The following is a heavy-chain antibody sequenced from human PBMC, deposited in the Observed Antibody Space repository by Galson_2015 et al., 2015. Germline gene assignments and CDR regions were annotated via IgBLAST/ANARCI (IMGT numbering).Heavy chain of an antibody. V-gene: IGHV3-21*01. CDR3: ARERWGGPVRRDFDY. J-gene: IGHJ4*02. D-gene: IGHD5-24*01. Sequence: SLRLSCAASGFTFSSYSMNWVRQAPGKGLEWVSSISSSSSYIYYADSVKGRFTISRDNAKNSLYLQMNSLRAEDTAVYYCARERWGGPVRRDFDYWGQETLVTVSS. CDR2: ISSSSSYI. CDR1: GFTFSSYS.